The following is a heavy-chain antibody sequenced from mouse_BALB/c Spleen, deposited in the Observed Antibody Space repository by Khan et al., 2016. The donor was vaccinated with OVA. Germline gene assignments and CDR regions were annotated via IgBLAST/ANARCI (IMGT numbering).Heavy chain of an antibody. J-gene: IGHJ4*01. Sequence: QVQLKQSGPGLVAPSQSLSITCTVSGFSLTSYGVNWVRQPPGKGLEWLGVIWGDGSTNYHSALISRLIISKDNSKSQVFLKLNSLQTDDTATYYYDKFTPDYYAMDYWGQGTSVTVSS. CDR3: DKFTPDYYAMDY. V-gene: IGHV2-3*01. D-gene: IGHD1-1*01. CDR2: IWGDGST. CDR1: GFSLTSYG.